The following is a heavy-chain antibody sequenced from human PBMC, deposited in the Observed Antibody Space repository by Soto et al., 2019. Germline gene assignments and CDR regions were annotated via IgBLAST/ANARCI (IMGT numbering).Heavy chain of an antibody. Sequence: QVQLVESGGGVVQPGRSLRLSCAASGFTFSSYAMHWVRQAPGKGLEWVAVISYDGSNKYYADSVKGRFTISRDNSKNTLYLQMNSLRAEDTAVYYCARPRYSSSWYWFDPWGQGTLVTVSS. CDR1: GFTFSSYA. CDR2: ISYDGSNK. CDR3: ARPRYSSSWYWFDP. J-gene: IGHJ5*02. D-gene: IGHD6-13*01. V-gene: IGHV3-30-3*01.